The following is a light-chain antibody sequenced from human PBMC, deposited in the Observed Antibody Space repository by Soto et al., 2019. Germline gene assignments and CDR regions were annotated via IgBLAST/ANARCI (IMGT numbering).Light chain of an antibody. V-gene: IGKV1-39*01. CDR1: QSISSY. CDR3: QQRYSTPHT. J-gene: IGKJ1*01. CDR2: AVS. Sequence: DIQMTQSPSSLSASVGDRVTITCLASQSISSYLNWYQQKPGNDPKLLIYAVSSWQSGVPSRFSGSGSGTDFTLTITSLQPEDFATYYCQQRYSTPHTFGQGTKVEIK.